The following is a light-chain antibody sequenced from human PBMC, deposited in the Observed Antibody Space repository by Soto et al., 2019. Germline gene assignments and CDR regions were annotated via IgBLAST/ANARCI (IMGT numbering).Light chain of an antibody. CDR3: AAWDDSLTALV. V-gene: IGLV1-44*01. Sequence: QLVLTQPPSASGTPGQGVTISCSGSNSNIGTNTVNWYQQLPGTAPKALIHTNNQRPSGVPDRFSGSKSGTSASLAISGLQSEDEAHYYCAAWDDSLTALVFGGGTQLTVL. J-gene: IGLJ2*01. CDR2: TNN. CDR1: NSNIGTNT.